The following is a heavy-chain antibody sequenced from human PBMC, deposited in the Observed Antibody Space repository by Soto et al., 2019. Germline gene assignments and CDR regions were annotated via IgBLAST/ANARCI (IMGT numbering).Heavy chain of an antibody. V-gene: IGHV4-59*01. CDR1: GGSISSYY. Sequence: QVQLQESAPGLVKPSETLSLTCTVSGGSISSYYWSWIRQPPGKGLEWIGYICYSGSTNYNPSLKSRVTISVDTSKNQFSLKLSSVTAADTAVYYCARDIGMRYCSGGSCRFDPWGQGTLVTVSS. J-gene: IGHJ5*02. CDR2: ICYSGST. CDR3: ARDIGMRYCSGGSCRFDP. D-gene: IGHD2-15*01.